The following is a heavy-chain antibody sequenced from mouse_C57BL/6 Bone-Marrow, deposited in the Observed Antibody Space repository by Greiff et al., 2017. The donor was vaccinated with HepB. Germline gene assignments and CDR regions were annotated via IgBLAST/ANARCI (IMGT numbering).Heavy chain of an antibody. CDR3: ASGLGLGYFDY. D-gene: IGHD4-1*01. CDR2: ISDGGSYT. V-gene: IGHV5-4*01. CDR1: GFTFSSYA. J-gene: IGHJ2*01. Sequence: EVQLVESGGGLVKPGGSLKLSCAASGFTFSSYAMSWVRQTPEKRLEWVATISDGGSYTYYPDNVKGRFTISRDNAKNNLYLQMRHLKSEYTAMYYCASGLGLGYFDYWGQGTTLTVSS.